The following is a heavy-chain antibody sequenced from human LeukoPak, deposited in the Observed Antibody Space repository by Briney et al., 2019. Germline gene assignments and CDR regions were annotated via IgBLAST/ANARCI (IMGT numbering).Heavy chain of an antibody. Sequence: ASVKVSCKASGYTFTSYGIGWVRQAPGQGLEWMGWISAYNGNTNYAQKLQGRVTMTTDTSTSTAYMNLRSLRSDDTAVYYCARGIVGATHNWFDPWGQGTLVTVSS. CDR1: GYTFTSYG. D-gene: IGHD1-26*01. V-gene: IGHV1-18*01. CDR2: ISAYNGNT. CDR3: ARGIVGATHNWFDP. J-gene: IGHJ5*02.